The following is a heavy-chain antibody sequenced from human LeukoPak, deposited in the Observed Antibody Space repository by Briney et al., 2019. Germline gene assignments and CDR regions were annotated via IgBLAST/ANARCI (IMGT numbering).Heavy chain of an antibody. J-gene: IGHJ4*02. CDR1: GYTFTSYG. D-gene: IGHD6-19*01. V-gene: IGHV1-18*01. Sequence: ASVKVSCKASGYTFTSYGISWVRQALGQGLEWMGWSSAYNGNINYAQKVQGRVTMTTDTSTTTAYMELRSLRSDDTAVYYCARGGSSGWRTPNDDYWGQGTLVTVSS. CDR3: ARGGSSGWRTPNDDY. CDR2: SSAYNGNI.